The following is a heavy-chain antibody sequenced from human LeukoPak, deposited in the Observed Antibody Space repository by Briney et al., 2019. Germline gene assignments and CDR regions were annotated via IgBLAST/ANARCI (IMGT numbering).Heavy chain of an antibody. CDR2: VKSKIEGGTT. CDR3: TTVSGVWLLHY. V-gene: IGHV3-15*01. CDR1: GFPFSNAW. J-gene: IGHJ4*02. D-gene: IGHD3-22*01. Sequence: GGSLRLSCAASGFPFSNAWLSWVRQAPGKGLEYIGRVKSKIEGGTTGYAGPVKGRFTISRDDSKNTLYLQMNSLTTEDTAVYYCTTVSGVWLLHYWGQGTLVTVSS.